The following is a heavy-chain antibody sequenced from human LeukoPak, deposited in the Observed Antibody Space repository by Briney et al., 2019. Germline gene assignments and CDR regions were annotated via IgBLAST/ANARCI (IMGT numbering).Heavy chain of an antibody. V-gene: IGHV3-21*01. Sequence: PGGSLRLSCAASGFTFSSYSMNWVRQAPGEGLEWVSSISSSSSYIYYADSVKGRFTISRDNAKNSLYLQMNSLRAEDTAVYYCARDTGYSSSWYIFDYWGQGTLVTVSS. CDR2: ISSSSSYI. J-gene: IGHJ4*02. CDR1: GFTFSSYS. D-gene: IGHD6-13*01. CDR3: ARDTGYSSSWYIFDY.